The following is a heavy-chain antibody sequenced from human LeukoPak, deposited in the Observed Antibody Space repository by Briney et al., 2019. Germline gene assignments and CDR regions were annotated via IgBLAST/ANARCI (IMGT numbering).Heavy chain of an antibody. D-gene: IGHD3-22*01. CDR2: IKQDGTEK. CDR3: AGGRGWLVDY. V-gene: IGHV3-7*01. Sequence: GGSLRLSCAASGFTFKLYWMNWVRQAPGKGLEWVANIKQDGTEKLYVDSVKGRFTISRDNAKNSLYLQMNSLRAEDTAVYFCAGGRGWLVDYWGQGTRVTVSS. CDR1: GFTFKLYW. J-gene: IGHJ4*02.